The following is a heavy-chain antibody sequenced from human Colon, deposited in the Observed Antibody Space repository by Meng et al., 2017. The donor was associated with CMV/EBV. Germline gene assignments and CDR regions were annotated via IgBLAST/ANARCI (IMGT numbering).Heavy chain of an antibody. J-gene: IGHJ6*02. CDR1: GFTFDDYA. Sequence: GGSLRLSCAASGFTFDDYAMHWVRQAPGKGLEWVSGISWNSGSIGYADSVKGRFTISRDNAKNSLYLQMNSLRAEDTALYYCAKETRYPDYSYGMDVWGQGTTVTVSS. V-gene: IGHV3-9*01. D-gene: IGHD1-1*01. CDR2: ISWNSGSI. CDR3: AKETRYPDYSYGMDV.